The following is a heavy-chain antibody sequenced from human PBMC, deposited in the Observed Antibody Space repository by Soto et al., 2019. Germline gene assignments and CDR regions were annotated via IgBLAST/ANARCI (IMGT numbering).Heavy chain of an antibody. CDR3: ARHRGRMITFGGDLDY. CDR1: GYSFTSYW. Sequence: PGESLKISCKGSGYSFTSYWIGWVRQMPGKGLEWMGIIYPGDSDTRYSPSFQGQVTISADKSISTAYLQWSSLKASDTAMYYCARHRGRMITFGGDLDYWGQGTLVTVSS. D-gene: IGHD3-16*01. J-gene: IGHJ4*02. V-gene: IGHV5-51*01. CDR2: IYPGDSDT.